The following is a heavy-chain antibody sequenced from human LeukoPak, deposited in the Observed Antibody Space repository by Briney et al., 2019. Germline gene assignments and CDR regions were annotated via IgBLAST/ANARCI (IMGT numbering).Heavy chain of an antibody. J-gene: IGHJ5*02. Sequence: GGSLRLSCAASGFTFSSYGMHWVRQAPGKGLEWVAVISYDGSNKYYADSVKGRFTISRDNSKNTLYLQMNSLRAEDTAVYYCAKDLGLARIINWFDPWGQGTLVTVSS. D-gene: IGHD3/OR15-3a*01. CDR3: AKDLGLARIINWFDP. CDR1: GFTFSSYG. V-gene: IGHV3-30*18. CDR2: ISYDGSNK.